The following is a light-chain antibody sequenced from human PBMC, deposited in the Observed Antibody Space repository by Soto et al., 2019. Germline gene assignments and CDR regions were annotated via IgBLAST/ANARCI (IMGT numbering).Light chain of an antibody. Sequence: QSALTQPASVSGSPGQSITISCTGTTSDVGGYSYVSWYQQHPGKAPKLMIYEVSKRPSGVPDRFSGSKSGNTASLTVSGHQAEDEADYYCSSYAGSNNLVFGTGTKVTVL. V-gene: IGLV2-8*01. CDR3: SSYAGSNNLV. CDR2: EVS. J-gene: IGLJ1*01. CDR1: TSDVGGYSY.